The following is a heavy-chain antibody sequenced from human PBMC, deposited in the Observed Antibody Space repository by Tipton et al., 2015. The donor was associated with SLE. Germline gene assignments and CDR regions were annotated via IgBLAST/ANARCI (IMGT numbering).Heavy chain of an antibody. V-gene: IGHV4-59*01. CDR2: VFYSGSA. CDR1: GASISTFY. CDR3: ARGLPTATIYYYALDV. J-gene: IGHJ6*02. Sequence: GLVKPSETLSLTCTVSGASISTFYWSWIRQSPGKGLEWIGYVFYSGSANYSPSLKSRVTLSVDTSKNHVSLTLTSVTVADTAMYYCARGLPTATIYYYALDVWGQGTTVTVSS. D-gene: IGHD5-24*01.